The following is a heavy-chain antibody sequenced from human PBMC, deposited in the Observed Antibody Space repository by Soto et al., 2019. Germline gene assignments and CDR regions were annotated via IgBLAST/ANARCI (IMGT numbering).Heavy chain of an antibody. J-gene: IGHJ4*02. Sequence: QVQLVESGGGVVQPGRSLRLSCAASGFTFSSYGIHWVRQAPGKGLEWVAVIWYDGSNKYYADSVKGRFTISRDNSKNTLYLQMNSLRAEDTAVYYCAREKYSSSSRRYFDYWGQGTLVTVSS. CDR1: GFTFSSYG. CDR2: IWYDGSNK. D-gene: IGHD6-6*01. CDR3: AREKYSSSSRRYFDY. V-gene: IGHV3-33*01.